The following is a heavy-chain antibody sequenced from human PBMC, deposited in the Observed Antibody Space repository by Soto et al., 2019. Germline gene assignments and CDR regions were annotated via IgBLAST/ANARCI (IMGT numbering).Heavy chain of an antibody. Sequence: LRLSCAASGFTFSSYAMHGVRQAPGKGLEWVALISYDGSDKDYADSVKGRFTISRDNSRNTLFLQMNSLRAEDTAVYYCASVVVAATTYGMDVWGQGTTVTVSS. CDR1: GFTFSSYA. V-gene: IGHV3-30-3*01. CDR3: ASVVVAATTYGMDV. J-gene: IGHJ6*02. CDR2: ISYDGSDK. D-gene: IGHD2-15*01.